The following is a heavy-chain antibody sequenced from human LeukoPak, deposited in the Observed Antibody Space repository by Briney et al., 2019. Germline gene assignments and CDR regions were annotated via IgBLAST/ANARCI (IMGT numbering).Heavy chain of an antibody. V-gene: IGHV3-33*01. Sequence: PGGSLRLSCAASGFAFNRYGMHWVRQAPGKGLEWVAVIWGDEGNTYLRDSVKGRFTISRDNSKNTLHLQMNSLRAEDTAVYYCARDSGSKWFGPIDFWGQGTMVAVSS. J-gene: IGHJ3*01. CDR3: ARDSGSKWFGPIDF. D-gene: IGHD3-10*01. CDR2: IWGDEGNT. CDR1: GFAFNRYG.